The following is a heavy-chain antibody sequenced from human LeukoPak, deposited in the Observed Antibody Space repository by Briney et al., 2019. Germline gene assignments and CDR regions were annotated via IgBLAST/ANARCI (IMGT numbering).Heavy chain of an antibody. J-gene: IGHJ4*02. Sequence: SETLSLTCTVSGGSISSYYWSWIRQPPGKGLEWIGYIYYSGSTNYNPSLKSRVTISVDTSKNQFSLKLSSVTAADTAVYCCAGSDLYSSSWGQGTLVTVSS. CDR3: AGSDLYSSS. V-gene: IGHV4-59*01. D-gene: IGHD6-13*01. CDR1: GGSISSYY. CDR2: IYYSGST.